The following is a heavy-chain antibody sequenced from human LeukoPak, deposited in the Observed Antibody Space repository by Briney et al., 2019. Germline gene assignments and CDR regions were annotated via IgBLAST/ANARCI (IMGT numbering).Heavy chain of an antibody. Sequence: GASVKVSCKASGGTFSGYAISWVRQAPGQGLEWMGGIIPIFGTANYAQKFQGRVTFTTDESTSTAYMELSSLRSEDTAVYYCATLRRWLGSHYFDYWGQGTPVTVSS. CDR3: ATLRRWLGSHYFDY. CDR1: GGTFSGYA. J-gene: IGHJ4*02. V-gene: IGHV1-69*05. D-gene: IGHD6-19*01. CDR2: IIPIFGTA.